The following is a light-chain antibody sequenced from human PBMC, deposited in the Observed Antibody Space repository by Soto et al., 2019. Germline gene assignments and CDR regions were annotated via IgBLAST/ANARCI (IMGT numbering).Light chain of an antibody. J-gene: IGLJ2*01. V-gene: IGLV1-36*01. CDR1: RSNVGENA. CDR3: AAWDNSLKGVV. CDR2: LDD. Sequence: QLVLTQPPSVSEAPRQRVTISCSGSRSNVGENAVNWYQQLPGKAPKLLIYLDDLLPSGVSDRFSGSKSGTSASLAISGLQSEDEADYYCAAWDNSLKGVVFGGGTKVTVL.